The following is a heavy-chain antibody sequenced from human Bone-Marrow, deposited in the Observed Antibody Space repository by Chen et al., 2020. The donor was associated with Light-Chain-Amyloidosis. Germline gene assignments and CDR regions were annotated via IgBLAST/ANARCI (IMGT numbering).Heavy chain of an antibody. V-gene: IGHV3-43*01. CDR2: ISWDGGRA. J-gene: IGHJ4*02. CDR1: GFTFDDYP. D-gene: IGHD6-19*01. CDR3: AKGQGGSGLHFDS. Sequence: EVQLVESGGVVVQPGESLRLSCEASGFTFDDYPMHWVRQAPGESLEWVSLISWDGGRAYYADSLKGRFTISRDSSKNSLYLQMNSLSTEDTALYYCAKGQGGSGLHFDSWGQGTLVTVSS.